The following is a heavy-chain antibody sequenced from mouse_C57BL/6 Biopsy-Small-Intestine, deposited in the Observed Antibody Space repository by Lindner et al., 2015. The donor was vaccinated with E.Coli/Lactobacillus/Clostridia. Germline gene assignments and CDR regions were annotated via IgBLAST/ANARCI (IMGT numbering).Heavy chain of an antibody. CDR3: ARSDTSYRFAF. J-gene: IGHJ3*01. CDR2: IFPGNGYA. D-gene: IGHD1-1*01. CDR1: EYTFTNYW. Sequence: VQLQESGAELVRPGTSVRMSCKAVEYTFTNYWISWIRQRPGHGLEWIGDIFPGNGYAKYNEKLEGMATLTADTSSSTAYMLLSSLTSEDSAIYYCARSDTSYRFAFWGQGTLVTVSA. V-gene: IGHV1-63*02.